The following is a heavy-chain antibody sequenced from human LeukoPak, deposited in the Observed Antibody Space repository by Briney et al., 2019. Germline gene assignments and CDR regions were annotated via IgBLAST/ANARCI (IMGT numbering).Heavy chain of an antibody. CDR1: GFTFDDYA. D-gene: IGHD5-24*01. CDR3: AKDNGDVLATNKGFDY. V-gene: IGHV3-9*01. CDR2: ISWNSGSI. Sequence: GGSLRLSCAASGFTFDDYAMHWVRQAPGKGLEWVSGISWNSGSIGYADSVKGRFTISRDNAKNSLYPQMNSLRAEDTALYYCAKDNGDVLATNKGFDYWGQGTLVTVSS. J-gene: IGHJ4*02.